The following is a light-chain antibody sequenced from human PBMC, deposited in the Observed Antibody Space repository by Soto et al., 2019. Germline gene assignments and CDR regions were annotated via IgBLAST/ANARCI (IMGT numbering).Light chain of an antibody. V-gene: IGKV1-5*03. CDR3: QQRSNWPLLT. Sequence: DIQMTQSPSTLSASVGDRVTITCRASQSISSWLAWYQQKPGKAPKLLIYKASSLESGVPSRFSGSGSGTEFTLTISSLEPEDFAVYYCQQRSNWPLLTFGGGTKVDIK. CDR2: KAS. J-gene: IGKJ4*01. CDR1: QSISSW.